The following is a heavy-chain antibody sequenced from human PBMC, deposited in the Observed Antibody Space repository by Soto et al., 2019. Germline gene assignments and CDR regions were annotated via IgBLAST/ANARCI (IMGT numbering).Heavy chain of an antibody. CDR2: ISADSGEP. CDR1: GFSSTTYA. V-gene: IGHV1-18*01. Sequence: GASVKVSCKASGFSSTTYAFSWVRRAPGQGLEWMGLISADSGEPRYAQKFQGRVAMTTDTSTRTAYMELRGLTSDDTAVYYCGVSAGLDFWGQGTRVTSPQ. CDR3: GVSAGLDF. J-gene: IGHJ4*02. D-gene: IGHD6-13*01.